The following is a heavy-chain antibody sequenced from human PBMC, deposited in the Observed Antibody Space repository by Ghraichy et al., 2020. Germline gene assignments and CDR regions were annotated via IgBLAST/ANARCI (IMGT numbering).Heavy chain of an antibody. D-gene: IGHD2-8*01. V-gene: IGHV4-38-2*02. Sequence: SETLSLTCTVSGYSISSGYYWGWIRHPPGKLLEWIGSIYHSGSTYYNPSLKSRVTISVDTSKNQFSLKLSSVTAADTAVYYCARADRYCTNGVCYTHYYYYYMDVWGKGTTVTVSS. J-gene: IGHJ6*03. CDR3: ARADRYCTNGVCYTHYYYYYMDV. CDR1: GYSISSGYY. CDR2: IYHSGST.